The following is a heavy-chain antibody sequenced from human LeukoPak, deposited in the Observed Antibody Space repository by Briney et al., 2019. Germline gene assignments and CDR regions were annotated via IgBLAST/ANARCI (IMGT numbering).Heavy chain of an antibody. CDR3: ALGGHSSGSCPCWFDP. D-gene: IGHD2-15*01. V-gene: IGHV4-39*01. CDR1: GGSISSSSYY. J-gene: IGHJ5*02. CDR2: IYYSGST. Sequence: PSETLSLTCTVSGGSISSSSYYWGWIRQPPGKGLEWIGSIYYSGSTYYNPSLKTRVTISVDTSKNQFSLKLSSVTAADTAVYYCALGGHSSGSCPCWFDPWGQGTLVTVSS.